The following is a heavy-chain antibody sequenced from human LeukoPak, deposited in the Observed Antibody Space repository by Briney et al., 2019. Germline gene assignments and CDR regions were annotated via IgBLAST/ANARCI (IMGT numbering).Heavy chain of an antibody. Sequence: GGSLRLSCAASGFAFSSYSMNWVRQAPGKGLEWVSSISSSSSYIYYADSVKGRFTISRDNAKNSLYLQMNSLRAEDTAVYYCARDAAGYFDYWGQGTLVTVSS. CDR2: ISSSSSYI. J-gene: IGHJ4*02. CDR1: GFAFSSYS. CDR3: ARDAAGYFDY. D-gene: IGHD6-19*01. V-gene: IGHV3-21*01.